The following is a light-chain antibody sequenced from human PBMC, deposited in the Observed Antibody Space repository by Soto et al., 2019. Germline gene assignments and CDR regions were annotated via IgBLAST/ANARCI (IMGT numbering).Light chain of an antibody. CDR1: HDVSSR. CDR2: DAS. CDR3: QHYTNWPLT. J-gene: IGKJ4*01. V-gene: IGKV3-15*01. Sequence: EIMMTQSPVTLSVSPGERATLSCRASHDVSSRLAWYQQKPGQAPRLLIYDASTRATGLPARFSGSGSGTEFTLTISSLQSEDFAVYYCQHYTNWPLTFGGGTKVEIK.